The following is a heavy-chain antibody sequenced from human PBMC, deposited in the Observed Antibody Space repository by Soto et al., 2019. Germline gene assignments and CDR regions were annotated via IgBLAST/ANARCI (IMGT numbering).Heavy chain of an antibody. D-gene: IGHD6-13*01. V-gene: IGHV4-31*03. CDR3: ARDLGPRIAAAGTGYFDY. J-gene: IGHJ4*02. Sequence: SETLSLTCTVSGGSISSGGYYWSWIRQHPGKGLEWIGYIYYSGSTYYNPSLKSRVTISVDTSKNQFSLKLSSVTAADTAVYYCARDLGPRIAAAGTGYFDYWGQGTLVTVYS. CDR1: GGSISSGGYY. CDR2: IYYSGST.